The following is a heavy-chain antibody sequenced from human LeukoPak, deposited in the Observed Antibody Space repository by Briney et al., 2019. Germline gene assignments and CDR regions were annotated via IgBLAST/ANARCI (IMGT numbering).Heavy chain of an antibody. CDR2: IYTSGST. V-gene: IGHV4-4*07. D-gene: IGHD1-26*01. CDR1: GGSISSYY. J-gene: IGHJ4*02. Sequence: SETLSLTCTVSGGSISSYYWSWIRQPAGKGLEWIGRIYTSGSTNYNPSLKSRVTMSVDTSKNQFSLKLSSVTAADTAVYYCAGSYSTTGDFDYWGLGTLVTVSS. CDR3: AGSYSTTGDFDY.